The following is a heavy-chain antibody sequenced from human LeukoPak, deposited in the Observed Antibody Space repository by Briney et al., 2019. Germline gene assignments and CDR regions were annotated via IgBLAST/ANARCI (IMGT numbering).Heavy chain of an antibody. Sequence: PGGSLRLSCAASGFTFSDYYMSWIRQAPGKGLEWVSYISSSGSTIYYADSVKGRFTISRDNAKNSLYLQINSLRAEDTAVYYCAREVQDCGYSSADDAFDIWGQGTMVTVSS. J-gene: IGHJ3*02. D-gene: IGHD6-25*01. CDR2: ISSSGSTI. CDR3: AREVQDCGYSSADDAFDI. CDR1: GFTFSDYY. V-gene: IGHV3-11*01.